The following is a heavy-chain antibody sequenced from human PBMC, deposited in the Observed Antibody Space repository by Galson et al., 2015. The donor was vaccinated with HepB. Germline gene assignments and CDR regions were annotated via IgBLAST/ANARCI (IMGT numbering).Heavy chain of an antibody. Sequence: SVKVSCKASGYTFTSYYMHWVRQAPGQGLEWMGIINPSGGSTSYAQKFQGRVTMTRDTSTSTVYMELSSLRSEDTAVYYCARAPYYYGSGSYNWFDPWGQGTLVTVSS. CDR1: GYTFTSYY. V-gene: IGHV1-46*01. J-gene: IGHJ5*02. D-gene: IGHD3-10*01. CDR3: ARAPYYYGSGSYNWFDP. CDR2: INPSGGST.